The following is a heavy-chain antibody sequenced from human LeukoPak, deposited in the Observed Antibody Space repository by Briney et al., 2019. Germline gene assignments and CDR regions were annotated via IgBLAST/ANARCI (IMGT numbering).Heavy chain of an antibody. V-gene: IGHV1-2*02. D-gene: IGHD2-2*01. CDR1: GYTFTGYY. J-gene: IGHJ3*02. CDR3: AREGVGYCSSTSCYSPRGYAFDI. Sequence: GASVKVSCKASGYTFTGYYMHWVRQAPGQGLEWMGWINPNSGGTNYAQKFQGRVTMTRDTSISTAYMELSRLRSDDTAVYYCAREGVGYCSSTSCYSPRGYAFDIWGQGTMVTVSS. CDR2: INPNSGGT.